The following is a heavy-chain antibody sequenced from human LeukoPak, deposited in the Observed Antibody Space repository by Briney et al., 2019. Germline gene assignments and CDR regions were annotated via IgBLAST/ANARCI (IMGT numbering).Heavy chain of an antibody. CDR3: ARDLGIYYDSSGYYDY. Sequence: GGSLRLSCAASGFTFSSYGMHWVRQAPGKGLEWVAVIWYDGSNKYYADSVKGRFTISRDNFKNTLCLQMNSLRAEDTAVYYCARDLGIYYDSSGYYDYWGQGTLVTVSS. J-gene: IGHJ4*02. V-gene: IGHV3-33*08. CDR1: GFTFSSYG. D-gene: IGHD3-22*01. CDR2: IWYDGSNK.